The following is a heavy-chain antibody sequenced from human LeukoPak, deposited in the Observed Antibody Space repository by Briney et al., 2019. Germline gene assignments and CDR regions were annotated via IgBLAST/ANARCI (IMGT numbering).Heavy chain of an antibody. CDR2: IGAYNGNT. Sequence: TSVKVSRKAAGYTFTYYGINWLRQTPGQGLEWMGWIGAYNGNTKYAQKLQGRVTMTTDTSTSTAYMELRSLRYDDTAVYYCARDLDQYSGRFGGFGHDFWGQGTLVTVSS. J-gene: IGHJ4*02. CDR1: GYTFTYYG. V-gene: IGHV1-18*01. CDR3: ARDLDQYSGRFGGFGHDF. D-gene: IGHD1-26*01.